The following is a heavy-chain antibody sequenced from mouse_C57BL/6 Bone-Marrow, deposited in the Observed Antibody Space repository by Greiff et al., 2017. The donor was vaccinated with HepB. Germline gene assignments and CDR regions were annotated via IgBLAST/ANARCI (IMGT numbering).Heavy chain of an antibody. V-gene: IGHV1-9*01. J-gene: IGHJ2*01. CDR3: ARGYYAYYFDY. CDR1: GYTFTGYW. D-gene: IGHD2-3*01. Sequence: VKLMESGAELMKPGASVKLSCKATGYTFTGYWIEWVKQRPGHGLEWIGEILPGSGSTNCNEKFKGKATFTADTSSNTAYMQLSSLTTEDSAIYYCARGYYAYYFDYWGQGTTLTVSS. CDR2: ILPGSGST.